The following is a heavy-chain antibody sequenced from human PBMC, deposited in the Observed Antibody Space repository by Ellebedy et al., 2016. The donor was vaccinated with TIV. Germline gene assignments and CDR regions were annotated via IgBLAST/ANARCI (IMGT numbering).Heavy chain of an antibody. CDR1: GFSFSTYT. V-gene: IGHV3-23*01. J-gene: IGHJ4*02. D-gene: IGHD3-9*01. Sequence: GGSLRLSXAASGFSFSTYTMNWVRQAPGKGLEWVSTISGSGRSINYADSVKGRFTISRDSSKNTLYLQMNSLRPEDTAFYYCATSLDFLWRFDYWGQGTLVTVSS. CDR2: ISGSGRSI. CDR3: ATSLDFLWRFDY.